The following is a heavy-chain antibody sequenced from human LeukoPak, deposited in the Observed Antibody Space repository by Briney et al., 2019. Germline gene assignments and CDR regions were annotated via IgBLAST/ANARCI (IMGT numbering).Heavy chain of an antibody. D-gene: IGHD6-13*01. CDR2: ISWNSGSI. CDR3: AKQYSSSWSTIDY. CDR1: GFTLDDYA. V-gene: IGHV3-9*01. J-gene: IGHJ4*02. Sequence: GGSLRLSCAASGFTLDDYAMHWVRQAPGKGLEWVSGISWNSGSIGYADSVKGRFTISRDNAKNSLYLQMNSLRAEDTALYYCAKQYSSSWSTIDYWGQGTLVTVSS.